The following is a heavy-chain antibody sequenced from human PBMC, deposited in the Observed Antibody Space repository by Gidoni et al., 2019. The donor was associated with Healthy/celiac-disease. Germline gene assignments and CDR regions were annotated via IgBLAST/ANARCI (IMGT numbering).Heavy chain of an antibody. Sequence: EVQLVESGGGSVKPGRSLRLSCTASGFTFGDYAMSWFRQAPGKGLEWVGCIRSKAYGGTTEYAASVKGRFTISKEDSKSIAYLQINSLKTEDTAVYYCTRGADYGDGLFDYWGQGTLVTVSS. CDR3: TRGADYGDGLFDY. J-gene: IGHJ4*02. V-gene: IGHV3-49*05. CDR1: GFTFGDYA. D-gene: IGHD4-17*01. CDR2: IRSKAYGGTT.